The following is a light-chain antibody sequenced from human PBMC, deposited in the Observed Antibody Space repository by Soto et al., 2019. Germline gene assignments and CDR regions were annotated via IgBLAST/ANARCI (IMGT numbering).Light chain of an antibody. CDR1: SSDVGGYNY. CDR3: SSYTSSSTRV. Sequence: QSALTQPASVSGSPGQSITISCTGTSSDVGGYNYVSWYQQHPGKAPKLMIYEVSNRPSGISNRFSGYKSGNTASLTISGLQAEDAADYYCSSYTSSSTRVFGGGTKLTVL. CDR2: EVS. J-gene: IGLJ3*02. V-gene: IGLV2-14*01.